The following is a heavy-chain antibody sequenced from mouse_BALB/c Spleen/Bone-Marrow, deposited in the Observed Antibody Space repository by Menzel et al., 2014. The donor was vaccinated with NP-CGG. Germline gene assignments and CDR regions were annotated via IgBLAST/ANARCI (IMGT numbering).Heavy chain of an antibody. CDR2: IWAGGST. D-gene: IGHD1-1*01. Sequence: VKLVESGPGLVAPSQSLSITCTVSGFSLTSYGVHWVRQPPGKVLEWLGVIWAGGSTNYNSALMSRLSISKDNSKSQVFLKRNSLQTDDTAMYYCARGSYYEGAMDYWGQGTSVTVSS. CDR1: GFSLTSYG. CDR3: ARGSYYEGAMDY. J-gene: IGHJ4*01. V-gene: IGHV2-9*02.